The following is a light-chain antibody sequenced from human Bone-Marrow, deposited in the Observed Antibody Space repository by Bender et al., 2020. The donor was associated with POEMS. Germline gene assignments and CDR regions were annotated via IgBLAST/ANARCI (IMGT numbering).Light chain of an antibody. CDR1: SSNFGNNA. CDR3: SSWDDSLNGWV. J-gene: IGLJ3*02. V-gene: IGLV1-44*01. Sequence: QSVLTQPPSASGTPGQSVTISCSGTSSNFGNNAANWYQHVPGTAPKLLIYGNNQRPSRVPDRFSASTSGTSASLAISGLHSDDEADYYCSSWDDSLNGWVFGGGTKLTVL. CDR2: GNN.